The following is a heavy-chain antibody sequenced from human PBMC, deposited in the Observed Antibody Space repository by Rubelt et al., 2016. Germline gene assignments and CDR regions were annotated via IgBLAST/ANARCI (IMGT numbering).Heavy chain of an antibody. D-gene: IGHD5-18*01. CDR1: GYTFTSYG. V-gene: IGHV1-18*01. CDR3: AVDTAMVTVY. CDR2: ISAYNGNK. J-gene: IGHJ4*02. Sequence: QVQLVQSGAEVKKPGASVKVSCKASGYTFTSYGISWVRQAPGQGLEWMGWISAYNGNKKFAEKLKGRVTMTTDTSTSTGYMELRSLRSDDTAVYYCAVDTAMVTVYWGQGTLVTVSS.